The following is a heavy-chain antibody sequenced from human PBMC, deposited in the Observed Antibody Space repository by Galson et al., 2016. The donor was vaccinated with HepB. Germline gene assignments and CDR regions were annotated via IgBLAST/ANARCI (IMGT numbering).Heavy chain of an antibody. Sequence: SLRLSCAASGFTFSNYGMHWVRQAPRKGLEWVAVISYDGSKTYYADSVKGRFTISRENSKNTLYLQLNNLRAEDTALYYCAKERELVGFDYWGQGTLVTVSS. J-gene: IGHJ4*02. D-gene: IGHD1-26*01. CDR1: GFTFSNYG. V-gene: IGHV3-30*18. CDR3: AKERELVGFDY. CDR2: ISYDGSKT.